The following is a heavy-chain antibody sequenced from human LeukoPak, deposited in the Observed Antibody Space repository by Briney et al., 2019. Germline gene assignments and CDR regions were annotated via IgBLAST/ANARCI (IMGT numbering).Heavy chain of an antibody. D-gene: IGHD6-13*01. CDR1: GGTFSSYV. CDR3: ARDRVEARTLYSSSWYLHYGMDV. CDR2: IIPIFGTA. J-gene: IGHJ6*02. Sequence: GASVKVSCKASGGTFSSYVISWVRQAPGQGLEWMGGIIPIFGTANYAQKFQGRVTITADESTSTAYMELSSLRSEDTAVYYCARDRVEARTLYSSSWYLHYGMDVWGQGTTVTVSS. V-gene: IGHV1-69*13.